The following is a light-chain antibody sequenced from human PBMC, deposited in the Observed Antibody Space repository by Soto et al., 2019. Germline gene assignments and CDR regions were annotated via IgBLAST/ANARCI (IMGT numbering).Light chain of an antibody. Sequence: DIQMTQSPSSLSASVGDRVTITCRASQDIGNDVGWYQQKPGKAPKRLIFAASRLQSGVPSRFGGSGSGTEFIFTVSSLEPEDFATYYCLQHNAYPLTFGGGTTVDIK. CDR1: QDIGND. J-gene: IGKJ4*01. V-gene: IGKV1-17*01. CDR3: LQHNAYPLT. CDR2: AAS.